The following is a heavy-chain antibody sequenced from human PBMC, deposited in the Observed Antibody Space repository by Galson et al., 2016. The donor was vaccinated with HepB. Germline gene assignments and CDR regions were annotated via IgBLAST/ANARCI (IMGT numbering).Heavy chain of an antibody. J-gene: IGHJ2*01. Sequence: SLRLSCAASGFTFSSYWMHWVRQAPGEGLVWVSRVTSDGSSTYYADSVKGRFTIYRDNAKNTLYLQMHSLIAEDTAVYYCARRTGSLYFDLWGRGTLVTVSS. CDR1: GFTFSSYW. V-gene: IGHV3-74*01. CDR3: ARRTGSLYFDL. CDR2: VTSDGSST. D-gene: IGHD1-14*01.